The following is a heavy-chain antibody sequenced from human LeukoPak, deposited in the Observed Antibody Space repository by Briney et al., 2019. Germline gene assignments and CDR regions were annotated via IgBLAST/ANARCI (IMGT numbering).Heavy chain of an antibody. CDR1: GFTFSNYA. CDR3: AKGGYYSAIDY. D-gene: IGHD1-26*01. J-gene: IGHJ4*02. V-gene: IGHV3-23*01. CDR2: IRGNGGGT. Sequence: GGSLRLSCAASGFTFSNYAMTWVRQAPGKGLEWVSSIRGNGGGTFYADSVKGRFTISRDNSKNTLCLQMNSLRAEDTAVYYCAKGGYYSAIDYWGQGTLVTVSS.